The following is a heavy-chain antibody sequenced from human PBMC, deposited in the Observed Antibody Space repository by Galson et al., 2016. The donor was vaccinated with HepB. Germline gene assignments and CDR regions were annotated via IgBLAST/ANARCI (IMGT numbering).Heavy chain of an antibody. D-gene: IGHD3-22*01. CDR1: GFTFADHY. CDR2: SRDKAANYRT. CDR3: ARLHYDGSIFHPFDS. J-gene: IGHJ5*01. V-gene: IGHV3-72*01. Sequence: LRLSCAASGFTFADHYVDWVRQAPGKGLEWLGRSRDKAANYRTQYAASVKGRFIISGDESRTSLYLQMNSLKTEDTAVYYCARLHYDGSIFHPFDSWGQGTLVTVSS.